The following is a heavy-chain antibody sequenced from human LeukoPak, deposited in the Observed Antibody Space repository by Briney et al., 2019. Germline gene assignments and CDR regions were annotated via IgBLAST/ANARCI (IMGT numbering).Heavy chain of an antibody. V-gene: IGHV7-4-1*01. D-gene: IGHD6-19*01. J-gene: IGHJ4*02. CDR1: GYTFTSYA. CDR3: ASSEVAVAGTGGY. Sequence: ASVKVSCKASGYTFTSYAMNWVRQAPGQGLEWMGWINTNTGNPTYAQGFPGRFVFSLDTSVSTAYLQICSLKAEDTAVYYCASSEVAVAGTGGYWGQGTLVTVSS. CDR2: INTNTGNP.